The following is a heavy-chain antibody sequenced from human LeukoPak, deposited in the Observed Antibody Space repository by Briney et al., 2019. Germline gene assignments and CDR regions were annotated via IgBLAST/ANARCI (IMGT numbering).Heavy chain of an antibody. Sequence: PGGALRLSCAASGFTFSSYSMNWVRQAPGKGLEWVSSISSSSSYIYYADSVKGRFTISRDNAKNSLYLQMNSLRAEDTAVYYCARERIEYSSSSGLDYWGQGTLVTVSS. CDR3: ARERIEYSSSSGLDY. V-gene: IGHV3-21*01. J-gene: IGHJ4*02. D-gene: IGHD6-6*01. CDR2: ISSSSSYI. CDR1: GFTFSSYS.